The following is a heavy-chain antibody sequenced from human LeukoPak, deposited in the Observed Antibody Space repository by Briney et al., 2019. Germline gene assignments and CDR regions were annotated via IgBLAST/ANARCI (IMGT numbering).Heavy chain of an antibody. V-gene: IGHV3-11*01. CDR2: ISSSGSTI. CDR3: ARDWADYGDYVRSFNWFDP. Sequence: GGSLRLSCAASGFTFSGYYMSWIRQAPGKGLEWVSYISSSGSTIYYADSVKGRFTISRDNAKNSLYLQMNSLRAEDTAVYYCARDWADYGDYVRSFNWFDPWGQGTLVTVSS. CDR1: GFTFSGYY. J-gene: IGHJ5*02. D-gene: IGHD4-17*01.